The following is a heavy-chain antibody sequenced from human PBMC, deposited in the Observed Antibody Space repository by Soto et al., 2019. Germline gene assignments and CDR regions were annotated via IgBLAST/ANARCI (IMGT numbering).Heavy chain of an antibody. CDR3: ARVLGWGSTWCDP. CDR2: IYYSGST. D-gene: IGHD3-16*01. V-gene: IGHV4-31*03. Sequence: QVQLQESGPGLVKPSQTLSLTCTISGGAISSGGYYWRWISQQPGKGLEWIGYIYYSGSTYYNPSLKRRVILSVDTSKSQFSLKLSSVTAADTAVYYGARVLGWGSTWCDPWGQGTLVTVAS. CDR1: GGAISSGGYY. J-gene: IGHJ5*02.